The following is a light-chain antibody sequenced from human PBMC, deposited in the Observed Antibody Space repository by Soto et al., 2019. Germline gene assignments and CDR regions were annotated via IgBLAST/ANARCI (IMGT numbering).Light chain of an antibody. Sequence: DIQMAKSPSSVSASVVNRVTITCRASLPISNYLAWYQLKPGKITNLLIYAASTLQAGVPSRFSGSGSGTDFTLTISSLQPEDVAAYYCPKYNSVPLTFGGGTKVDIK. J-gene: IGKJ4*01. CDR1: LPISNY. CDR2: AAS. CDR3: PKYNSVPLT. V-gene: IGKV1-27*01.